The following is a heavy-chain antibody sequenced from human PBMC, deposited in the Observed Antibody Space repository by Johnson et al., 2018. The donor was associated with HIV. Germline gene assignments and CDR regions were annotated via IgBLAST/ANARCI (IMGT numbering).Heavy chain of an antibody. D-gene: IGHD6-19*01. CDR3: AKDRSSGFLDAFDI. CDR2: IRSKANSYAA. V-gene: IGHV3-73*01. CDR1: GFTFSGSA. J-gene: IGHJ3*02. Sequence: VQLVESGGGLVQPGGSLKLSCAASGFTFSGSAMHWVRQASGKGLEWVGRIRSKANSYAAAYAASLKGRFTISRDDSKNTLYLQMNSLRVEDTAVYYCAKDRSSGFLDAFDIWGQGTTVTVSS.